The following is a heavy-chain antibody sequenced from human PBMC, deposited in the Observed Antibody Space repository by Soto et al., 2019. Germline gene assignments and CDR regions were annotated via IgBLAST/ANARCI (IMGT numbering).Heavy chain of an antibody. D-gene: IGHD1-7*01. CDR3: ARAPQTGTTMRYYYYYMDV. CDR2: TYYRSKWYN. CDR1: GDSVSSNSAA. Sequence: SQTLSLTCAISGDSVSSNSAAWNWIRQSPPRGLEWLGRTYYRSKWYNDYAVSVKSRITINPDTSKNQFSLQLNSVTPEDTAVYYCARAPQTGTTMRYYYYYMDVWGKGTTVTVSS. J-gene: IGHJ6*03. V-gene: IGHV6-1*01.